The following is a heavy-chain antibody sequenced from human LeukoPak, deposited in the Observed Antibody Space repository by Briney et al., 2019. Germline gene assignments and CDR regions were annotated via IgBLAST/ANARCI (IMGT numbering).Heavy chain of an antibody. Sequence: PSETLSLTCTVPGGSISSNSYSWGWIRQPPGKGLEWIGSIYYSRSTYYNPSHRSRVTISVDTSNTQYSLKLSSGTAAAAAVYYCARHGSSWYYFDYWGQGTLVTVSS. CDR3: ARHGSSWYYFDY. CDR1: GGSISSNSYS. D-gene: IGHD6-13*01. J-gene: IGHJ4*02. V-gene: IGHV4-39*01. CDR2: IYYSRST.